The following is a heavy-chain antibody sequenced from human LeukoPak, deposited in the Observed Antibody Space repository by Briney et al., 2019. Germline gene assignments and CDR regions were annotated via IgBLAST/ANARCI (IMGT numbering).Heavy chain of an antibody. D-gene: IGHD1-26*01. CDR2: ICWDSGSI. CDR1: GFTFDDYA. Sequence: GGSLRLSCAASGFTFDDYAMHWVRHAPGKGLGWVSGICWDSGSIGYADSVKGRFTISRDNAKNSLYLQMNSLRAEDTALYYCAKAVGATYTFDYWGQGTLVTVSS. J-gene: IGHJ4*02. CDR3: AKAVGATYTFDY. V-gene: IGHV3-9*01.